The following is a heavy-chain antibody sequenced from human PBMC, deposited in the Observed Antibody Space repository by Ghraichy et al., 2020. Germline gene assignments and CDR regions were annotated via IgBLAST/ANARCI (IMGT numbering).Heavy chain of an antibody. J-gene: IGHJ6*02. Sequence: GESLNISCAASGFTVSSNYMSWVRQAPGKGLGLVSVIYSGGSTYYSDSVKGRFTISRDNSKNTLYLQMNSLRAEDTDVYYCARERDDVWSGYHYGMDVWGQGNKVTGFS. CDR2: IYSGGST. CDR3: ARERDDVWSGYHYGMDV. D-gene: IGHD3-3*01. V-gene: IGHV3-53*01. CDR1: GFTVSSNY.